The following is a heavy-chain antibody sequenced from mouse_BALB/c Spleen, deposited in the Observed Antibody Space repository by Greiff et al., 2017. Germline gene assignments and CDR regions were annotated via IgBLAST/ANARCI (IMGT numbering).Heavy chain of an antibody. D-gene: IGHD1-1*01. J-gene: IGHJ3*01. CDR3: ARFDTTGPFAY. CDR2: IYPGDGDT. V-gene: IGHV1-80*01. CDR1: GYAFSSYW. Sequence: QVQLQQSGAELVRPGSSVKISCKASGYAFSSYWMNWVKQRPGQGLEWIGQIYPGDGDTNYNGKFKGKATLTADKSSSTAYMQLSSLTSEDSAVYFCARFDTTGPFAYWGQGTLVTVSA.